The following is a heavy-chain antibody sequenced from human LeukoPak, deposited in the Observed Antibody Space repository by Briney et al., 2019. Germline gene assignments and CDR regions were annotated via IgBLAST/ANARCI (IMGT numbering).Heavy chain of an antibody. D-gene: IGHD2-15*01. CDR2: ISATGGST. CDR3: AKRHCRGGTCYSDSYYLDV. CDR1: GFAFSTYA. V-gene: IGHV3-23*01. Sequence: PGGSLRLSCAASGFAFSTYAMSWVRQVPGRGLEWVSGISATGGSTYYADSVKGRFTISRDNSKNTLILQMSSLRVEDTALYYCAKRHCRGGTCYSDSYYLDVWGKGTTVTVSS. J-gene: IGHJ6*03.